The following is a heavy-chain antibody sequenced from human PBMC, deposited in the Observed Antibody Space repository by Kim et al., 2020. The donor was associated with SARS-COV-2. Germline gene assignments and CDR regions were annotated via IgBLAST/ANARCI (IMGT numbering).Heavy chain of an antibody. CDR1: GGSVSSGSYY. J-gene: IGHJ4*02. D-gene: IGHD4-17*01. Sequence: SETLSLTCTVSGGSVSSGSYYWSWIRQPPGKGLEWIGYIYYSGSTNYNPSLKSRVTISVDTSKNQFSLKLSSVTAADTAVYYCARELTTVRLGYFDYWGQGTLVTVSS. CDR3: ARELTTVRLGYFDY. V-gene: IGHV4-61*01. CDR2: IYYSGST.